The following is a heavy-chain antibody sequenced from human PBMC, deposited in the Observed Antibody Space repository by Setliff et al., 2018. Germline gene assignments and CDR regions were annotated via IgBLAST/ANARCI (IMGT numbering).Heavy chain of an antibody. CDR1: GGSFSGYY. V-gene: IGHV4-34*01. CDR2: INHSGNT. CDR3: ARLGGSSTSGGFYYFYYYMDV. D-gene: IGHD2-2*01. J-gene: IGHJ6*03. Sequence: PSETLSLTCAVSGGSFSGYYWSWIRQPPGKGLEWIGEINHSGNTNYNPSLKSRVTISIDTSKNQFSLKLTSVTAADTAVYYCARLGGSSTSGGFYYFYYYMDVWGKGTTVTVSS.